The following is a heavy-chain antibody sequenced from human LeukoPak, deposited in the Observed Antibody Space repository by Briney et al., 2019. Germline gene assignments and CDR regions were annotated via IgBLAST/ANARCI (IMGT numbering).Heavy chain of an antibody. CDR1: GGTFSSYT. V-gene: IGHV1-69*02. D-gene: IGHD2-2*01. Sequence: ASVKVSCKASGGTFSSYTISWVRQAPGQGLEWMGRIIPILGIANYAQKFQGRVTITADKSTSTAYMELSSLRSEDTAVYYCARGIPAAGSYYYYMDVWGKGTTVTVSS. J-gene: IGHJ6*03. CDR2: IIPILGIA. CDR3: ARGIPAAGSYYYYMDV.